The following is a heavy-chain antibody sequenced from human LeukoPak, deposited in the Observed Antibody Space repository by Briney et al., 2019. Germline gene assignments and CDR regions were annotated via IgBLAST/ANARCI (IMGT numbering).Heavy chain of an antibody. Sequence: PSETLSLTCAVYGGSFSGYYWSWIRQPPGKGLEWIGEINHSGSTNYNPSLKSRVTISVDTSKNQFSLKLSSVTAADTAVYYCARGRRHKTMYSSGWYIPFDPWGQGTLVTVSS. CDR1: GGSFSGYY. CDR3: ARGRRHKTMYSSGWYIPFDP. D-gene: IGHD6-13*01. V-gene: IGHV4-34*01. J-gene: IGHJ5*02. CDR2: INHSGST.